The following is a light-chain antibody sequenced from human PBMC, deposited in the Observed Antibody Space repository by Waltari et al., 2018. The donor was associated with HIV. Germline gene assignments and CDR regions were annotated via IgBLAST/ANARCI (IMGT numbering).Light chain of an antibody. J-gene: IGLJ3*02. Sequence: QPVLTQPPSVSGAPGLGVTVSCTGSGSNIGAGYDVHWYQQLPGTAPKLLIYGNINRPSGVPARFSASKSGTSASLAITGLQPEDGADYYCQSYDSSLSAWVFGGGTKLTVL. CDR3: QSYDSSLSAWV. CDR1: GSNIGAGYD. V-gene: IGLV1-40*01. CDR2: GNI.